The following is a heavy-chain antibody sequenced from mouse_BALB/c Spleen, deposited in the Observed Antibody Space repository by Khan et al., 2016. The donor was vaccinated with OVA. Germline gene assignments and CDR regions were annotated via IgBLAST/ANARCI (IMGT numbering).Heavy chain of an antibody. V-gene: IGHV3-2*02. CDR3: ARRARIKY. CDR1: GYSITSGYG. J-gene: IGHJ2*01. Sequence: EVQLQESGPGLVKPSQSLYLTCTVTGYSITSGYGWNWIRQFPGNKLDWMGYISYSGSTNYNPSLKSRISITREQSKNQFFLQLNTVTTEDTATYYSARRARIKYWGQGTTLRVSS. CDR2: ISYSGST. D-gene: IGHD3-1*01.